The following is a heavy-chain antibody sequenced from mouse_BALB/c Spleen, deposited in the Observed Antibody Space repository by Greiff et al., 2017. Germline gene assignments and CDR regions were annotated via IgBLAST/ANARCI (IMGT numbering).Heavy chain of an antibody. Sequence: VQLMESGPGLVAPSQTLSITCTVSGFSLTSYGVHWVLQPPGKGLEWLGVIWAGGSTNYNSALMSRLGISKNNSKSQVFLKMNSLQTDDTAMYYCAGDGQPPAYWGQGTLVTVSA. CDR3: AGDGQPPAY. J-gene: IGHJ3*01. D-gene: IGHD3-3*01. CDR2: IWAGGST. V-gene: IGHV2-9*02. CDR1: GFSLTSYG.